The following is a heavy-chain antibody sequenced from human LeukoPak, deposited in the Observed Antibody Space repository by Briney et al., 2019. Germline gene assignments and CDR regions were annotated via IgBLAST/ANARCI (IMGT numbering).Heavy chain of an antibody. CDR2: IAYDGNDK. J-gene: IGHJ4*02. D-gene: IGHD4-17*01. V-gene: IGHV3-30*18. CDR3: AKSRDGDAPPFDY. CDR1: GFTFSSRG. Sequence: GGSLRLSCEASGFTFSSRGMHWVRQAPGKGPEWVSVIAYDGNDKFYAESVKGRFTISRDNSKNTVHLQMNSLRPEDTAVYYCAKSRDGDAPPFDYWGQGTVVTVSS.